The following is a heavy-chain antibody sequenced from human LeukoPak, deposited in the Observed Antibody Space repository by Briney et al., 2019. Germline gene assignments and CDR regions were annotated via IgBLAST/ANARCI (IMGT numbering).Heavy chain of an antibody. CDR1: GGSFSGYY. CDR3: ARVGGYDSSGYYGLFDY. J-gene: IGHJ4*02. V-gene: IGHV4-34*01. Sequence: SETLSLTCAVYGGSFSGYYWSWIRQPPGKGLEWIGEINHSGSTNYNPSLKSRVTISVDTSKNQFSLKLSSVTAADTAVYYCARVGGYDSSGYYGLFDYWGQGTLVTVSS. CDR2: INHSGST. D-gene: IGHD3-22*01.